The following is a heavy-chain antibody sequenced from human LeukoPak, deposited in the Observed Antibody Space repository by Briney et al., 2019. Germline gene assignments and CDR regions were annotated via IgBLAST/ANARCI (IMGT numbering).Heavy chain of an antibody. CDR1: GDSINSYY. CDR3: ARGRWLPNAFDI. Sequence: SETLSLTCTVSGDSINSYYWNWIRQPPGKGLEWIGYIYYSGRTDYNPSLKSRVTISVDTSKHQFSIKLKSVTAADTAVYFCARGRWLPNAFDIWGQGTMVTVFS. D-gene: IGHD5-24*01. J-gene: IGHJ3*02. CDR2: IYYSGRT. V-gene: IGHV4-59*01.